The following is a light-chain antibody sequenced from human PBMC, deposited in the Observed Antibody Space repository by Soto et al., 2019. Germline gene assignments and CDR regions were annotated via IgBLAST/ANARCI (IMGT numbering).Light chain of an antibody. CDR2: GAS. Sequence: ETVLTQSPGTLSLSPGERATLSCRASQSVSSSYLGWYQQNPGQAPRLLIYGASSRATGIPDRFSGSGSGTDFTLTISRLEPEDFAVYYCQQYGTSVTFGQGTKVEIK. CDR1: QSVSSSY. V-gene: IGKV3-20*01. CDR3: QQYGTSVT. J-gene: IGKJ1*01.